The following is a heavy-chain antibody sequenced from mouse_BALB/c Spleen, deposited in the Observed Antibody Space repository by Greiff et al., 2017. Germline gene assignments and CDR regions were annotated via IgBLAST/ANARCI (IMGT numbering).Heavy chain of an antibody. J-gene: IGHJ1*01. Sequence: EVKVVESGGGLVKPGGSLKLSCAASGFAFSSYDMSWVRQTPEKRLEWVAYISSGGGSTYYPDTVKGRFTISRDNAKNTLYLQMSSLKSEDTAMYYCAKARNGYGYFDVWGAGTTVTVSS. V-gene: IGHV5-12-1*01. CDR1: GFAFSSYD. CDR3: AKARNGYGYFDV. CDR2: ISSGGGST.